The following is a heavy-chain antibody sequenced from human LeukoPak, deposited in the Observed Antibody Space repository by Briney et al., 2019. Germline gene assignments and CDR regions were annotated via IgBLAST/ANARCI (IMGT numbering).Heavy chain of an antibody. Sequence: ASVKVSCKASGYTFTSHDINWVRQATGQGLEWMGWMNPNSGKTGYAQKFQGRVTMTRDTSINTAYLELSSLRSEDTAVYYCARGDDSSGYYDYYYGMDVWGQGTTVTVSS. CDR2: MNPNSGKT. CDR1: GYTFTSHD. D-gene: IGHD3-22*01. J-gene: IGHJ6*02. V-gene: IGHV1-8*01. CDR3: ARGDDSSGYYDYYYGMDV.